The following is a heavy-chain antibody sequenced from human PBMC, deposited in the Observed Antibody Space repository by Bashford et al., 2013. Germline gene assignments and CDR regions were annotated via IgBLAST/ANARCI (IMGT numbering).Heavy chain of an antibody. CDR3: AKDAKYSNFLDF. V-gene: IGHV3-30*18. J-gene: IGHJ4*02. Sequence: GGSLRLSCARPRILVSVTMTCTWVRQAPGKGLEWVAYISYDGNNQYYVDSVKGRFTISRDNSKNTVFLQMNSLRPEDTAVYYCAKDAKYSNFLDFWGQGTLVTVSS. D-gene: IGHD4-11*01. CDR1: ILVSVTMT. CDR2: ISYDGNNQ.